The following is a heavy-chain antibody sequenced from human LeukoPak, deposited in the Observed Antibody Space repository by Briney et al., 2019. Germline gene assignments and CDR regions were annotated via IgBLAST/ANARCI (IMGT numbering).Heavy chain of an antibody. CDR3: ARDRGYYYDSSGYFGGDDAFDI. J-gene: IGHJ3*02. CDR2: IKQDGSEK. V-gene: IGHV3-7*01. CDR1: GFTFSSYW. Sequence: GGSLRLSCAASGFTFSSYWMSWVRQAPGKGLEWVANIKQDGSEKYYVDSVKGRFTISRDNAKNSLYLQMNSLRAEDTAVYYCARDRGYYYDSSGYFGGDDAFDIWGQGSMVTVSS. D-gene: IGHD3-22*01.